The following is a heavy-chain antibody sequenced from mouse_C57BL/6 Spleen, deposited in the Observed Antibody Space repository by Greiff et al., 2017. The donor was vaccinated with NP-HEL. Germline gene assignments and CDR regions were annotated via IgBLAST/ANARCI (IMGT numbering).Heavy chain of an antibody. CDR2: IDPETGGT. J-gene: IGHJ2*01. CDR3: TTLRFPYYFDY. Sequence: VQLQESGAELVRPGASVTLSCKASGYTFTDYEMHWVKQTPVHGLEWIGAIDPETGGTAYNQKFKGKAILTADKSSSTAYMELRSLTSEDSAVYYCTTLRFPYYFDYWGQGTTLTVSS. CDR1: GYTFTDYE. V-gene: IGHV1-15*01.